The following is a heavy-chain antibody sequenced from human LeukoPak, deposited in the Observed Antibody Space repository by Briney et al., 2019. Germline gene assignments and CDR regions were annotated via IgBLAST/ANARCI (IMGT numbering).Heavy chain of an antibody. Sequence: SESLSLTRTVSVGSLNFFYGSCVPEPPGKGLEWMGYIYYMGGANKHTPLRTRVTLSDETSKNEFSRTLRSVDAADTGIYYGARGEMAAIGYNWGQGKLVTVSS. D-gene: IGHD5-24*01. V-gene: IGHV4-59*01. CDR3: ARGEMAAIGYN. J-gene: IGHJ4*02. CDR1: VGSLNFFY. CDR2: IYYMGGA.